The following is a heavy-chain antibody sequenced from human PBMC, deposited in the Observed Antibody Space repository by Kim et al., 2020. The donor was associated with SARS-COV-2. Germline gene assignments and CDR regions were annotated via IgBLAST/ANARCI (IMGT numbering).Heavy chain of an antibody. CDR2: VNTNTGNP. J-gene: IGHJ6*02. D-gene: IGHD3-16*01. V-gene: IGHV7-4-1*02. CDR1: GYTFTNYG. CDR3: SRYSAPYYDNDGRRFYFFSISMDV. Sequence: ASVKVSCKASGYTFTNYGINWVRQAPGQGLEWMGWVNTNTGNPSYAQDFTGRFVFSLDTSVNTAYLEISSLKADDTAVYYCSRYSAPYYDNDGRRFYFFSISMDVGGQGTTVTVSS.